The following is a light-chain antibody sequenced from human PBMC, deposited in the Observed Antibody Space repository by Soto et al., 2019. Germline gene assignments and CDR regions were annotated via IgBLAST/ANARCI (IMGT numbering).Light chain of an antibody. CDR1: QSLTNSF. CDR2: ETS. CDR3: QQYGTSEII. Sequence: EFVLTQSPGTLSLSPCERATLSCRASQSLTNSFIAWYQQRPGQAPRLLIYETSSRASGIPDRFSGSGSGTDFTLTISRLETEDFAVFYCQQYGTSEIIFGQGTRLEIK. V-gene: IGKV3-20*01. J-gene: IGKJ5*01.